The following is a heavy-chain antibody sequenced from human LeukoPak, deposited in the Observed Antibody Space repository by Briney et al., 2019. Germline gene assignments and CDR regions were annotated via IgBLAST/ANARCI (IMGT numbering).Heavy chain of an antibody. Sequence: GGSLRLSCAASGITFSSYGMSWVRQAPGKGLEWVSSISSTGGTTYYADSVKGRFTISRDNSKNTLYLQMNSLRAEDTAVYYCAKDVSWGRSGWLRGPVDYWGQGTLVTVSS. V-gene: IGHV3-23*01. J-gene: IGHJ4*02. CDR1: GITFSSYG. CDR3: AKDVSWGRSGWLRGPVDY. CDR2: ISSTGGTT. D-gene: IGHD6-19*01.